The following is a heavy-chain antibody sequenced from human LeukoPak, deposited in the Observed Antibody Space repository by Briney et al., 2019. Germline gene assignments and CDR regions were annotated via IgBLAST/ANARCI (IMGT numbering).Heavy chain of an antibody. CDR2: IKQDGSVP. CDR1: GFTFANSW. J-gene: IGHJ4*02. D-gene: IGHD3-10*01. Sequence: GGSLRLSCVASGFTFANSWMTCGRQAPGEWLEWVASIKQDGSVPHYVDSVRGRFAISRDNAKNALYLQMNSLRDEDTAMYYCARNRAAPENWGQGTLVTVSS. CDR3: ARNRAAPEN. V-gene: IGHV3-7*01.